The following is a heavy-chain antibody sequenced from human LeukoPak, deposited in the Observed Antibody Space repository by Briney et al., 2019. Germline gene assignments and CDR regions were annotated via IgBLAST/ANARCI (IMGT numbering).Heavy chain of an antibody. V-gene: IGHV3-30*14. D-gene: IGHD6-19*01. Sequence: GGSLRLSCAASGFTFSSYAMHWVRQAPGKGLEWVAVISYDGSNKYYADSVKGRFTISRDNSKNTLYLQMNSLRAEDTAVYYCARVGSSGWYDSYYFDYWGQGTLVTVSS. J-gene: IGHJ4*02. CDR3: ARVGSSGWYDSYYFDY. CDR1: GFTFSSYA. CDR2: ISYDGSNK.